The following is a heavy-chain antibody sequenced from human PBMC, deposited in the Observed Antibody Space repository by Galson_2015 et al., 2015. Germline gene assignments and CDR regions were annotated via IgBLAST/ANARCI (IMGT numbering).Heavy chain of an antibody. CDR1: GFTFSSYG. CDR2: IWYDGSNK. CDR3: ARGRYFDWLPPFDY. V-gene: IGHV3-33*01. D-gene: IGHD3-9*01. Sequence: SLRLSCAASGFTFSSYGMYWVRQAPGKGLEWVAVIWYDGSNKYYADSVKGRFTISRDSSKNTLYLQMNSLRAEDTAVYYCARGRYFDWLPPFDYWGQGTLVTVSS. J-gene: IGHJ4*02.